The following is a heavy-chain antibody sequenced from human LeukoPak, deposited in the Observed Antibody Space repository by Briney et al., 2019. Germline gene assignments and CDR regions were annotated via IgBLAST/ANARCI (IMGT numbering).Heavy chain of an antibody. V-gene: IGHV4-30-4*08. CDR2: IYYNGSI. CDR1: GGSISSGDYY. Sequence: SQTLSLTCSVSGGSISSGDYYWSWIRQPPGKGLEWIGYIYYNGSIYYNSSLKSRVTISLDTSKNQFSLKLSSVTAADTAVYYCASRTYYYDSSGPFNWFDPWGQGTLVTVSS. D-gene: IGHD3-22*01. CDR3: ASRTYYYDSSGPFNWFDP. J-gene: IGHJ5*02.